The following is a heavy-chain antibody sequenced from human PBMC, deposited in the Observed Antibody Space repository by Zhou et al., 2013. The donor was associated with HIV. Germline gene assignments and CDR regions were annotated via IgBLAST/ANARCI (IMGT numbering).Heavy chain of an antibody. CDR2: IYYTGST. V-gene: IGHV4-59*11. CDR3: ARGGAGGWTGEVD. J-gene: IGHJ4*02. D-gene: IGHD6-19*01. CDR1: GGSISSHY. Sequence: QVQLQESGPGLVKPSETLSLTCSVSGGSISSHYWSWIRQPPGKGLEWIGFIYYTGSTNYNPSLKSRVTISVDASKNQFSLKLSSVTAADTAVYYCARGGAGGWTGEVDWGQGTLVTVSS.